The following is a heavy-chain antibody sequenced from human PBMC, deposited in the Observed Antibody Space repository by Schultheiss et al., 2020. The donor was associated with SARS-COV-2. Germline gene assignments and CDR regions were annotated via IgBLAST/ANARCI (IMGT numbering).Heavy chain of an antibody. Sequence: GSLRLSCAASGFTFSSYSMNWIRQPPGKGLEWIGEINHSGSTNYNPSLKSRVTISVDTSKNQFSLKLSSVTAADTAVYYCARGSVVITHDAFDIWGQGTMVTVSS. CDR3: ARGSVVITHDAFDI. J-gene: IGHJ3*02. V-gene: IGHV4-34*01. CDR1: GFTFSSYS. D-gene: IGHD3-22*01. CDR2: INHSGST.